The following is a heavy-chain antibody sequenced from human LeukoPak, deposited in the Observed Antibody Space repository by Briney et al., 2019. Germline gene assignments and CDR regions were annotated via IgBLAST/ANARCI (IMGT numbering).Heavy chain of an antibody. CDR2: IYYSGST. Sequence: SETLSLTCTVSGGSISSSSYYWGWIRQPPGKGLEWIGSIYYSGSTYYNPSLKSRVTISVDTSKNQFSLKLSSVTAADTAVYYCARTLKSRLAHDAFDIWGQGTMVTVSS. J-gene: IGHJ3*02. V-gene: IGHV4-39*07. CDR1: GGSISSSSYY. D-gene: IGHD3-9*01. CDR3: ARTLKSRLAHDAFDI.